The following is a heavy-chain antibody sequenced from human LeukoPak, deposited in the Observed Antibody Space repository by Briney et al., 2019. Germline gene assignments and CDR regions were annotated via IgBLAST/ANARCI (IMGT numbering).Heavy chain of an antibody. D-gene: IGHD6-13*01. Sequence: ASVKVSCKASGYTFTSYTMHWVSQAPGQRLEWMGWVNIGNGDTEYSQKFQGRVTITRDTSASTAYMELSSLRSEDTTVYYCARVGAAAGPYYFDYWGQGTLVTVS. J-gene: IGHJ4*02. CDR2: VNIGNGDT. V-gene: IGHV1-3*04. CDR3: ARVGAAAGPYYFDY. CDR1: GYTFTSYT.